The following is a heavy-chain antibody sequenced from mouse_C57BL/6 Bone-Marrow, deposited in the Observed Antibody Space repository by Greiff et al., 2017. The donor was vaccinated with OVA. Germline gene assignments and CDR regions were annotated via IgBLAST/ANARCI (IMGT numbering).Heavy chain of an antibody. CDR3: ASWSRGSKGGYYFDD. D-gene: IGHD1-1*01. CDR2: ILPGSGST. CDR1: GYTFTGYW. V-gene: IGHV1-9*01. J-gene: IGHJ2*01. Sequence: VQLQQSGAELMKPGASVKLSCKATGYTFTGYWIEWVKQRPGHGLEWIGEILPGSGSTNYNEKFKGKATFTADTSSNTAYMQLSSLTTEVAAIYYCASWSRGSKGGYYFDDWGQGTTLTVSS.